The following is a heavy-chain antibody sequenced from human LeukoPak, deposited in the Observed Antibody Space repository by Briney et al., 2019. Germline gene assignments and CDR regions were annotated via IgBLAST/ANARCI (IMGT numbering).Heavy chain of an antibody. CDR1: GYTFTRYY. V-gene: IGHV1-2*02. J-gene: IGHJ4*02. Sequence: SSVKVSCQASGYTFTRYYMHWVRQAPGQGLEWMGWINPNSGDTNYEQKFQGRGTLTRDTSISTAYMELSGVRSDGTGVYYCVRDGRVRGVSLGGYWGQGALVSVSS. CDR3: VRDGRVRGVSLGGY. D-gene: IGHD3-10*01. CDR2: INPNSGDT.